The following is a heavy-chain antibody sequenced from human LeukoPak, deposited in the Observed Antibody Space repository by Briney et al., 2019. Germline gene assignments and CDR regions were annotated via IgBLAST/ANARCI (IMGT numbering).Heavy chain of an antibody. J-gene: IGHJ4*02. CDR1: GGTFSSYA. D-gene: IGHD4-4*01. CDR3: ARDQGDYSNYPDY. V-gene: IGHV1-46*01. Sequence: ASVKVSCKASGGTFSSYAISWVRQAPGQGLEWMGIINPSGGSTNYAQKFQGRVTMTRDTSTSTVYMELSSLRSEDTAVYYCARDQGDYSNYPDYWGQGTLVTVSS. CDR2: INPSGGST.